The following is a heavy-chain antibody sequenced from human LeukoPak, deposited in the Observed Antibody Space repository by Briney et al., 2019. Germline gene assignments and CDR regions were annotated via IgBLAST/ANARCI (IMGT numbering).Heavy chain of an antibody. D-gene: IGHD3-22*01. CDR2: IWYDGSNK. Sequence: GGSLRLSCAASGFTFSSYGMHWVRQAPGKGLEWVAVIWYDGSNKYYADSVKGRFTISRDNSKNTLYLQMNSLRAEDTAVYYCARDGSDSSGYYYGGWFDPWGQGTLVTVSS. V-gene: IGHV3-33*01. CDR1: GFTFSSYG. J-gene: IGHJ5*02. CDR3: ARDGSDSSGYYYGGWFDP.